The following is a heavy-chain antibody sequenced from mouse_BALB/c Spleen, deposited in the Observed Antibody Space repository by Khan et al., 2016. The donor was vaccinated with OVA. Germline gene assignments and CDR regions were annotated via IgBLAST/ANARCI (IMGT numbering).Heavy chain of an antibody. CDR2: ISPGSGDT. J-gene: IGHJ3*01. V-gene: IGHV1-77*01. CDR3: ARRNYFGYTFAY. Sequence: QVQLKQSGAELARPGASVKLSCKASGYTFTDYYINWVKQRTGQGLEWIGEISPGSGDTYYNERLKGKATLTADKSSSTAYMQLSSLTSEASAVYFCARRNYFGYTFAYWGQGTLVTVSA. CDR1: GYTFTDYY. D-gene: IGHD1-2*01.